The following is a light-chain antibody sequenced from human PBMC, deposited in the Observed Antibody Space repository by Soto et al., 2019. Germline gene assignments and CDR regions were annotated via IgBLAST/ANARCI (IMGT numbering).Light chain of an antibody. CDR2: LNSDGSH. CDR1: SGHSSYA. CDR3: QTWGTGRPWV. J-gene: IGLJ3*02. V-gene: IGLV4-69*01. Sequence: QLVLTQSPSASASLGASVKLTCTLSSGHSSYAIAWHQQQPEKGPRYLMKLNSDGSHSKGDGIPDRFSGSSSGAERYLTISSRQSEDEAEYYCQTWGTGRPWVFGGGTKLTVL.